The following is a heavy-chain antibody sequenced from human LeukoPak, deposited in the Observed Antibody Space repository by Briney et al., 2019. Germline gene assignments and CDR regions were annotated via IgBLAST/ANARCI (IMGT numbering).Heavy chain of an antibody. D-gene: IGHD7-27*01. V-gene: IGHV3-7*01. CDR2: IRQNGSDK. CDR3: ARDAGGFHP. CDR1: GFTFSNFW. J-gene: IGHJ5*02. Sequence: GGSLRLSCAASGFTFSNFWMSWVRQTPRKGLEWVANIRQNGSDKYYVDSVKGRFTISRDNAKNSLYLQMNSLRAEDTAVYYCARDAGGFHPWGQGTLVTVSS.